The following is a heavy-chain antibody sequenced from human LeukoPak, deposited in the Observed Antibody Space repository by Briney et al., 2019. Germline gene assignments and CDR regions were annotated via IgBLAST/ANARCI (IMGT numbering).Heavy chain of an antibody. V-gene: IGHV1-69*05. Sequence: ASVKVSCKASGGTFSSYAISWVRQAPGQGLEWMGGIIPIFGTANYAQKFQGRVTITTDESTSTAYMELSSLRSEDTAVYYCAREPVFGVVERYFDLWGRGTLVTVSS. CDR1: GGTFSSYA. D-gene: IGHD3-3*01. CDR2: IIPIFGTA. J-gene: IGHJ2*01. CDR3: AREPVFGVVERYFDL.